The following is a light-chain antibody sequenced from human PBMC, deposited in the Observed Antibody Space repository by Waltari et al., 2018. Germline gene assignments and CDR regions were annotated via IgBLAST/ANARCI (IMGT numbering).Light chain of an antibody. Sequence: QSALTHPRAVSGSPGPTVTLSCTGTSSNVGGYNYVCWYQQHPRKAPTLMIYDVSKLPPWVADHLSSSKSDNTTSLTISWLQAEDEADYYCCSSAGSYTYVVFGGGTKLTVL. CDR2: DVS. CDR3: CSSAGSYTYVV. J-gene: IGLJ2*01. CDR1: SSNVGGYNY. V-gene: IGLV2-11*01.